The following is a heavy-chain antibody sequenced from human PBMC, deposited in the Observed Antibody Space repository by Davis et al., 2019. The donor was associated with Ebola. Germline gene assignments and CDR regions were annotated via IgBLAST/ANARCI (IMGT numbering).Heavy chain of an antibody. Sequence: AASVKVSCKASGYTFTTYAINWVRQAPGQGLEWMGWINTDTGRPTYAHAFTGRFVFSLDTSLSTAYLQIISLKAEDTAVYYCAREMLGDYVLMDVWGKGTTVTVSS. J-gene: IGHJ6*04. D-gene: IGHD3-10*02. V-gene: IGHV7-4-1*02. CDR3: AREMLGDYVLMDV. CDR2: INTDTGRP. CDR1: GYTFTTYA.